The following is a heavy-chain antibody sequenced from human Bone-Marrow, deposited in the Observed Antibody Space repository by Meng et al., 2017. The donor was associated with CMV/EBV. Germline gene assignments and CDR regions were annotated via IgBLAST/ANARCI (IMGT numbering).Heavy chain of an antibody. Sequence: ASVKVSCKASGYTFTSYGISWVRQAPGQGLEWMGWISAYNGNTNYAQKLQGRVTMTTDTSTSTAYMELRSLRSDDTAVYYCARDRNSGGRPQYYFDYWGQGTLVTVSS. CDR2: ISAYNGNT. V-gene: IGHV1-18*01. J-gene: IGHJ4*02. CDR3: ARDRNSGGRPQYYFDY. D-gene: IGHD1-26*01. CDR1: GYTFTSYG.